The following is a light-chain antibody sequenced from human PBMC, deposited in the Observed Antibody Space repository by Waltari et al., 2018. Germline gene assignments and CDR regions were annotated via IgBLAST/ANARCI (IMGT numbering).Light chain of an antibody. CDR2: KTS. CDR3: QNYHIRKA. J-gene: IGKJ2*01. V-gene: IGKV1-5*03. Sequence: DIQMTQSPPTLSASVGDRVTLTCRASLNIFGRLAWYQPKPGKPPKLRIYKTSNLESGVPSRFSGSGSGTDFTLVIDSLQPDDFATYYCQNYHIRKAFGQGTNVEIK. CDR1: LNIFGR.